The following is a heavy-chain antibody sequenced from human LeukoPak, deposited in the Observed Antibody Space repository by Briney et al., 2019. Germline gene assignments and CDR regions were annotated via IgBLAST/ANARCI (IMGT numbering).Heavy chain of an antibody. V-gene: IGHV3-21*01. Sequence: GGSLRLSCAASGFTFSSYTMSWVRQAPGKGLECVSSITSSSGYIYYADSVKGRFTISRDNPKNSLYLQMNSLRAEDTAVYYCARLTPRVPAAHTFDYWGQGTLATVSS. CDR1: GFTFSSYT. D-gene: IGHD2-2*01. J-gene: IGHJ4*02. CDR2: ITSSSGYI. CDR3: ARLTPRVPAAHTFDY.